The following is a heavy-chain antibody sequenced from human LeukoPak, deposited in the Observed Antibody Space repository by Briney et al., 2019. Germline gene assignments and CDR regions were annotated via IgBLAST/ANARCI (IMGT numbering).Heavy chain of an antibody. CDR1: GGSTSSSSYY. V-gene: IGHV4-39*07. D-gene: IGHD6-6*01. CDR3: ARAPPSIAAQSWFDP. Sequence: SETLSLTCTVSGGSTSSSSYYWGWIRQPPGKGLEWIGSIYYSGSTYYNPSLKSRVTISVDTSKNQFSLKLSSVTAADTAVYYCARAPPSIAAQSWFDPWGQGTLVTVSS. J-gene: IGHJ5*02. CDR2: IYYSGST.